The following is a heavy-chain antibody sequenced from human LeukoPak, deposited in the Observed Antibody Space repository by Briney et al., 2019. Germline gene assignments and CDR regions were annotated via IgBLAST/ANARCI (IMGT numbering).Heavy chain of an antibody. J-gene: IGHJ4*02. V-gene: IGHV4-4*07. D-gene: IGHD1-26*01. CDR3: TRGILGATAPDY. CDR1: GGSISSYK. CDR2: IYSSGST. Sequence: SETPSLTCTVSGGSISSYKWSWIRQPAGKGLEWIGRIYSSGSTNYNPSLKSRVAMSVDTSKNQFSLQLSSVTAADTAVYYCTRGILGATAPDYWGQGTLVIVSS.